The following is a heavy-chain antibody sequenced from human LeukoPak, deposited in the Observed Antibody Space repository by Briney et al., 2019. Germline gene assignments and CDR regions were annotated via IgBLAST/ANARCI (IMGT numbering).Heavy chain of an antibody. V-gene: IGHV3-23*01. D-gene: IGHD6-13*01. CDR1: GLTFSIYA. Sequence: GGSLRLSCAASGLTFSIYAMSWVRQAPGKGLEWVSGIIGSGGRTYYADSVKGRFTISRDNSRNTLYLQMNSPRAEDTAVYYCAILPGYSSGWYEVNYWGQGTLVTVSS. CDR3: AILPGYSSGWYEVNY. J-gene: IGHJ4*02. CDR2: IIGSGGRT.